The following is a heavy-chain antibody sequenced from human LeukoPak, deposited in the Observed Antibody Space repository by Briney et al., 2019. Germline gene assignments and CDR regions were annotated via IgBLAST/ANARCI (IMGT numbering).Heavy chain of an antibody. V-gene: IGHV3-23*01. CDR3: AREEYSSDWYGHDS. Sequence: PGGSLRLSCAASGFTFSSYAMSWVRQAPGKGPEWVSGIRGSGGSTYYADSVKGRFTISRDNSKNTLYLQMNTLRAEDTAVYYCAREEYSSDWYGHDSWGQGTLVTVSS. J-gene: IGHJ4*02. D-gene: IGHD6-13*01. CDR2: IRGSGGST. CDR1: GFTFSSYA.